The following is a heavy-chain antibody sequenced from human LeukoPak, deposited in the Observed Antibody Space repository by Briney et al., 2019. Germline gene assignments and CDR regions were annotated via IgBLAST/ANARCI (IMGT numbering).Heavy chain of an antibody. CDR1: GFTFTDYY. V-gene: IGHV3-11*01. CDR2: ISSSGSTI. J-gene: IGHJ6*03. CDR3: ARDGFSGSYYYYYYMDV. Sequence: GGSLRLSCAASGFTFTDYYMNWLRQAPGKGLEWVSYISSSGSTIYYADSVKGRFTISRDNAKNSLYLQMNSLRAEDTALYYCARDGFSGSYYYYYYMDVWGKGTTVTVSS. D-gene: IGHD1-26*01.